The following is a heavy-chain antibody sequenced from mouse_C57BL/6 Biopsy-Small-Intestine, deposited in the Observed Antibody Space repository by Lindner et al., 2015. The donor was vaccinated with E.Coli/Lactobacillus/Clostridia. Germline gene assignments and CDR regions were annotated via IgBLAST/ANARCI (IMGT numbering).Heavy chain of an antibody. CDR3: ARLTTGTMDY. J-gene: IGHJ4*01. D-gene: IGHD2-1*01. Sequence: VQLQESGPELAGPGASVKLSCRASGYTFTSCGVSWVKQRPGQGLDWIGEIYPRSGNTYYNEKFKGKATLTADKSSSTAYMELRSLTSEDSAVHFCARLTTGTMDYWGQGTSVTVSS. V-gene: IGHV1-81*01. CDR1: GYTFTSCG. CDR2: IYPRSGNT.